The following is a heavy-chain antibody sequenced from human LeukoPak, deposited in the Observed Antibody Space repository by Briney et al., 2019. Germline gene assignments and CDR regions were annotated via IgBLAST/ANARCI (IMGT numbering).Heavy chain of an antibody. CDR2: IYYSGST. J-gene: IGHJ4*02. V-gene: IGHV4-59*01. D-gene: IGHD2-2*01. CDR1: GGSISSYY. Sequence: SETLSLTCTVSGGSISSYYWSWIRQPPGKGLAWIGYIYYSGSTNYNPSLKSRVTISVDTSKNQFSLKLSSVTAADTAVYYCARDLGGYCSSTSCYGLDYWGQGTLVTVSS. CDR3: ARDLGGYCSSTSCYGLDY.